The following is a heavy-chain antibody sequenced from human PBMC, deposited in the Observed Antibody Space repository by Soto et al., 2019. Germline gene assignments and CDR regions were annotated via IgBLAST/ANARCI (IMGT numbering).Heavy chain of an antibody. D-gene: IGHD3-22*01. Sequence: GGSLRLSCAASGFTFSSYAMSWVRQAPGKGLEWVSAISGSGGSTYYADSVKGRFTISRDNSKNTLYLQMNSLRAEDTAVYYCAKDGYYDSSGYYHNTKGDWYFDLWGRGTLVTVSS. CDR1: GFTFSSYA. CDR2: ISGSGGST. CDR3: AKDGYYDSSGYYHNTKGDWYFDL. J-gene: IGHJ2*01. V-gene: IGHV3-23*01.